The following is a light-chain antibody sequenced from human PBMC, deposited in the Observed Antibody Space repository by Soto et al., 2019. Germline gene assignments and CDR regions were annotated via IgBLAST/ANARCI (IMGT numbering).Light chain of an antibody. CDR1: QDIKNE. CDR3: LQDHNYPRT. J-gene: IGKJ1*01. V-gene: IGKV1-6*01. Sequence: AIQMAQSPSSLSASVGDRVTITCRASQDIKNELGWYQQKPGKAPNVLIYAASTLLSGVPSRFSGAGSGTDFTLTTSSLQPEDFATYYCLQDHNYPRTFGQGTRVEI. CDR2: AAS.